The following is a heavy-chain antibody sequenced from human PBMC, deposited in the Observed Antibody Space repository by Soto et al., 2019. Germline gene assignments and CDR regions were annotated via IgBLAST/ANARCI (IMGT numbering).Heavy chain of an antibody. J-gene: IGHJ4*02. CDR2: IYWDDDK. Sequence: QITLKESGPSLVNPTQSLTLTCSFSGFSLTTTEVAVGWIRQPPGKALEWLALIYWDDDKRYSPSLKRSLTITNDTAKNQVVLTMTNVPPEYTATYFCAHSGTRATVAFAYWGQGILVTVA. D-gene: IGHD1-1*01. CDR3: AHSGTRATVAFAY. V-gene: IGHV2-5*02. CDR1: GFSLTTTEVA.